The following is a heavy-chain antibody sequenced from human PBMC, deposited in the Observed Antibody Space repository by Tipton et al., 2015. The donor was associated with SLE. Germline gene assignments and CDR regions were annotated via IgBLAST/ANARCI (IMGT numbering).Heavy chain of an antibody. D-gene: IGHD6-13*01. J-gene: IGHJ4*02. CDR1: GGSISSSSYY. CDR3: AREGGRQQLVGY. V-gene: IGHV4-39*07. CDR2: IYHSGST. Sequence: TLSLTCTVSGGSISSSSYYWGWIRQPPGKGLEWIGSIYHSGSTNYNPSLKSRVTISVDTSKNQFSLKLSSVTAADTAVYYCAREGGRQQLVGYWGQGTLVTVSS.